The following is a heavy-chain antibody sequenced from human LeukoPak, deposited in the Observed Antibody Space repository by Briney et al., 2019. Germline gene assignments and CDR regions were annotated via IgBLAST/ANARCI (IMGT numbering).Heavy chain of an antibody. CDR2: ISAYNGST. Sequence: ASVKVSCKASGYTFTSYGISWVRQAPGQGLEWMGWISAYNGSTNYAQKLQGRVTMTTDTSTSTAYMELRSLRSDDTAVYYCARVKWELSDFDYWGQGTLVTVSS. J-gene: IGHJ4*02. D-gene: IGHD1-26*01. CDR1: GYTFTSYG. CDR3: ARVKWELSDFDY. V-gene: IGHV1-18*01.